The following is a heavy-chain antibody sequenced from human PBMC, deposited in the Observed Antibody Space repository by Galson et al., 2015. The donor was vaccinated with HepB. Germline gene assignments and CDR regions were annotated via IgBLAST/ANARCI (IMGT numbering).Heavy chain of an antibody. CDR1: GFTFSSYG. Sequence: SLRLSCAASGFTFSSYGMHWVRQAPGKGLEWVAVISYDGSNKYYADSVKGRFTISRDNSKNTLYLQMNSLRAEDTAVYYCAKEGVKLWFGEPQYYFDYWGQGTLVTVSS. CDR3: AKEGVKLWFGEPQYYFDY. D-gene: IGHD3-10*01. CDR2: ISYDGSNK. J-gene: IGHJ4*02. V-gene: IGHV3-30*18.